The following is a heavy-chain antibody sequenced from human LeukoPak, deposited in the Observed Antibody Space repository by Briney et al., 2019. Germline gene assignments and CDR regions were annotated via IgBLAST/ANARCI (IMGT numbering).Heavy chain of an antibody. CDR2: IYYSGST. CDR1: GGSISSSSYY. CDR3: AREVRGVVPAAMFDY. V-gene: IGHV4-39*07. D-gene: IGHD2-2*01. Sequence: PSETLSLTCTVSGGSISSSSYYWGWIRQPPGKGLEWIGSIYYSGSTYYNPSLKSRVTISVDTSKNQFSLKLSSVTAADTAVYYCAREVRGVVPAAMFDYWGQGTLVTVSS. J-gene: IGHJ4*02.